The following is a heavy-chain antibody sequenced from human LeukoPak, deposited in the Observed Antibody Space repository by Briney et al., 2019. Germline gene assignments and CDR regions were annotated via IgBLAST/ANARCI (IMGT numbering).Heavy chain of an antibody. D-gene: IGHD3-16*02. CDR3: ARSERGVIVGWFDP. CDR2: ISSSSSYI. CDR1: GFTFSSYS. J-gene: IGHJ5*02. Sequence: GGSLRLSCAPSGFTFSSYSMNWVRQAPGKGLEWVSSISSSSSYIYYADSVKGRFTISRDNAKNSLYLQMNSLRAEDTAVYYCARSERGVIVGWFDPWGQGTLVTVSS. V-gene: IGHV3-21*01.